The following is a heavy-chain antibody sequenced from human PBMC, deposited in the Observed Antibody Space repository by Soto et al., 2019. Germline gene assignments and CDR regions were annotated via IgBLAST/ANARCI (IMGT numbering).Heavy chain of an antibody. Sequence: SDTLSLTCSVSGGSISSGGYYWSWIRQHPGKGLEWIGYIYYSGSTYYNPSLKSRVTISVDTSKNQFSLKLSSVTAADTAVYYCARDLMDCSGGSCLLGWFDPWGQGTLVTVSS. J-gene: IGHJ5*02. V-gene: IGHV4-31*03. CDR3: ARDLMDCSGGSCLLGWFDP. CDR2: IYYSGST. CDR1: GGSISSGGYY. D-gene: IGHD2-15*01.